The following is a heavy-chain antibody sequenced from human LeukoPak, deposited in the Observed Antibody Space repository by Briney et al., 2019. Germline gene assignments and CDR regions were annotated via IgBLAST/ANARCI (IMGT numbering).Heavy chain of an antibody. D-gene: IGHD1-26*01. CDR2: INPNSGGT. CDR3: ARLVGSTEHYYYYYMDV. CDR1: GYTFTGYY. J-gene: IGHJ6*03. V-gene: IGHV1-2*02. Sequence: ASVKVSCKASGYTFTGYYMHWVRQAPGQGLEWMGWINPNSGGTNYAQKFQGGVTMTRDTSISTAYMELSRLRSDDTAVYYCARLVGSTEHYYYYYMDVWGKGTTVTVSS.